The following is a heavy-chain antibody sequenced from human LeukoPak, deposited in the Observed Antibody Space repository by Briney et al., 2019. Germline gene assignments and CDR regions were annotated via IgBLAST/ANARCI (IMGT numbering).Heavy chain of an antibody. CDR2: ISGSGGST. CDR3: AKVRQVEMATIFDY. CDR1: GFTFSSYA. Sequence: PGGSLRLSCAASGFTFSSYAMSWVRQAQGRGLEWVSAISGSGGSTYYADSVKGRFTISRDNSKNTLYLQMNSLRAEDTAVYYCAKVRQVEMATIFDYWGQGTLVTVSS. D-gene: IGHD5-24*01. J-gene: IGHJ4*02. V-gene: IGHV3-23*01.